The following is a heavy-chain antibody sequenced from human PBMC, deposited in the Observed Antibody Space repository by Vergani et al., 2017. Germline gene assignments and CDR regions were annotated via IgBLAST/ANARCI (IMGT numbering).Heavy chain of an antibody. Sequence: QLQLQESGPGLVKPSETLSLTCTVSGGSISSSSYYWGWIRQPPGKGLEWIGSIYYSGSTYYNPSLKSRVTISVDTSKNQFSLKLSSVTAADTAVYYCARHTPRIVVVPAAPFDSWGQGTLVTVSS. V-gene: IGHV4-39*01. CDR3: ARHTPRIVVVPAAPFDS. CDR2: IYYSGST. D-gene: IGHD2-2*01. J-gene: IGHJ4*02. CDR1: GGSISSSSYY.